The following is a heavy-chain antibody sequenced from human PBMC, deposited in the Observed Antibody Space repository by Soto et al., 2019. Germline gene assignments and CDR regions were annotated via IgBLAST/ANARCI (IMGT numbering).Heavy chain of an antibody. D-gene: IGHD6-6*01. CDR2: IYYSGST. Sequence: QVPLQESGPGLVKPSETLSLTCSVSGGSIGGYYWSWIRQSPEKGLEWIGNIYYSGSTLYSPSLKSRVIISLDTSKNEFSLKMTSVTPADTAVYYCARVGQSIAARRAFDVWGQGTMVTVSS. CDR3: ARVGQSIAARRAFDV. V-gene: IGHV4-59*01. J-gene: IGHJ3*01. CDR1: GGSIGGYY.